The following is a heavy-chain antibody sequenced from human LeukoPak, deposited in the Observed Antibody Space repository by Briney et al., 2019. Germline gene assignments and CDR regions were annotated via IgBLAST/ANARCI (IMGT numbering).Heavy chain of an antibody. V-gene: IGHV4-39*03. D-gene: IGHD4-23*01. CDR2: IYYGGST. CDR3: TATVVNSLDY. J-gene: IGHJ4*02. Sequence: PSETLSLTCTVSGGSVNTNNFYWGWIRQPPGKGLEYIGSIYYGGSTYYNPSLKSRVTISVDTSKNQFSLKLSSVTAADTAVHYCTATVVNSLDYWGQGTLVTVSS. CDR1: GGSVNTNNFY.